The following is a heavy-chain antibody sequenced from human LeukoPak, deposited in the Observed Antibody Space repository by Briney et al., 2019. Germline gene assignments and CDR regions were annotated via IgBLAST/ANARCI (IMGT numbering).Heavy chain of an antibody. Sequence: SETLSLTCTVSGGSISSYYWSWIRQPPGKGLEWIGYIYYSGSTNYNPSLKSRVTISVDTSKNQFSLKLSSVTAADTAVYYCARRLVPADYWGQGTLVTVSS. CDR1: GGSISSYY. V-gene: IGHV4-59*01. CDR2: IYYSGST. CDR3: ARRLVPADY. D-gene: IGHD2-15*01. J-gene: IGHJ4*02.